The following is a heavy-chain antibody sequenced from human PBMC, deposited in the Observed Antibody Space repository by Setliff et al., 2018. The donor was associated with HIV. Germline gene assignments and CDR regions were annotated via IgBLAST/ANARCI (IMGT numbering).Heavy chain of an antibody. V-gene: IGHV1-8*02. Sequence: ASVKVSCKSSGYTFTAHHIHWVRQATGQGLEWMGWMNPNSGNTGYAERFQGRVTMTRDTSISTVYMELTSLRSEDMAVYYCARGLRQNRSNSDVFDVWGQGTVVTVSS. D-gene: IGHD4-4*01. CDR3: ARGLRQNRSNSDVFDV. CDR1: GYTFTAHH. J-gene: IGHJ3*01. CDR2: MNPNSGNT.